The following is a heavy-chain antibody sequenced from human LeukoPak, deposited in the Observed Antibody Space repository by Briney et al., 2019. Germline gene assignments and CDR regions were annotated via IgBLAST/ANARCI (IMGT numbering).Heavy chain of an antibody. J-gene: IGHJ4*02. V-gene: IGHV3-30*04. CDR2: ISYDGSNK. Sequence: GGSLRLSCAASGFTFSSYAMHWVRQAPGKGLAWVAVISYDGSNKYYADSVKGRFTISRDNSKNTLYLQMNSLRAEDTAVYYCAREGYCTNGVCYMDYFDYWGRGTLVTVSS. D-gene: IGHD2-8*01. CDR1: GFTFSSYA. CDR3: AREGYCTNGVCYMDYFDY.